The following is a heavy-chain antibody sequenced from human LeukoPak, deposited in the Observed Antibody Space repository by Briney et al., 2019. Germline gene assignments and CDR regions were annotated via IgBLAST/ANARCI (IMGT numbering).Heavy chain of an antibody. CDR1: GYTFTGYY. J-gene: IGHJ6*03. CDR3: ARVPGTSYYYYMDV. D-gene: IGHD6-13*01. CDR2: INPNTGVT. Sequence: ASVTVSCKASGYTFTGYYIHWARQAPGQGLEWMGWINPNTGVTNYAQKFQGRVTVTRDTSISTAYMELSRLESDDTAIYYCARVPGTSYYYYMDVGGRGTTVTVSS. V-gene: IGHV1-2*02.